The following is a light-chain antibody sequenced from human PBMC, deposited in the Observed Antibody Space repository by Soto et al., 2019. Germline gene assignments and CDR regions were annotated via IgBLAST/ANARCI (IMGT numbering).Light chain of an antibody. Sequence: EIVLTQSPDTLSLSPGERATLSCRASQRVSSGFLAWYQQKPGQAPRLLIYRASTRATGIPDRFTGSGSGTDFTLTMSRLEPEDFAVYYRQQYESSPLTFGGGTKVEIK. CDR3: QQYESSPLT. CDR1: QRVSSGF. J-gene: IGKJ4*01. CDR2: RAS. V-gene: IGKV3-20*01.